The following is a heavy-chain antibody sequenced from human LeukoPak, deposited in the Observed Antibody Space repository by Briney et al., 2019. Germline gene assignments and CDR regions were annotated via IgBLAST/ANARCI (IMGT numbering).Heavy chain of an antibody. CDR3: ATDYGDYEPIDY. D-gene: IGHD4-17*01. CDR1: GVTLSNYA. CDR2: ISFDGTNK. J-gene: IGHJ4*02. Sequence: GGSLRLSCTASGVTLSNYAMHWVRRPPGRGLEWVAVISFDGTNKYYGDSVESRFSVSRDNSKNTLYLQMNSLRPDDTAMYYCATDYGDYEPIDYWGQGTLVTVSS. V-gene: IGHV3-30*04.